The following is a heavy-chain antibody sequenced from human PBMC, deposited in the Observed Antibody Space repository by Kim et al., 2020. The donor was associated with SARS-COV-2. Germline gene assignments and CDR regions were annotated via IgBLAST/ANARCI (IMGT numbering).Heavy chain of an antibody. CDR1: GFTVSSNY. CDR3: AITEYSGSYYFDY. V-gene: IGHV3-53*01. D-gene: IGHD1-26*01. Sequence: GGSLRLSCAASGFTVSSNYMTWVRQAPGKGLEWVSVIYSGGSTYYADSVKGRFTISRDKSKNTLYLQMNSLRAEDTAVYYCAITEYSGSYYFDYWGQGTLVTVSS. J-gene: IGHJ4*02. CDR2: IYSGGST.